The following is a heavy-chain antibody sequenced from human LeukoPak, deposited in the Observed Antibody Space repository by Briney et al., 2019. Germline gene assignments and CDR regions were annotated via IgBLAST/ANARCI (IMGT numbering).Heavy chain of an antibody. D-gene: IGHD5-24*01. V-gene: IGHV4-39*01. J-gene: IGHJ6*02. CDR2: VYFSGST. CDR3: ATQGYNNQTMDV. Sequence: NPSETLSLTCTVSGDSIRTTRYWGWIRQPPGKGLEWIGAVYFSGSTYYNPSLKSRVIISVDTSKNQFSLELTSVTAADTAVYYCATQGYNNQTMDVWGQGTTVTVSS. CDR1: GDSIRTTRY.